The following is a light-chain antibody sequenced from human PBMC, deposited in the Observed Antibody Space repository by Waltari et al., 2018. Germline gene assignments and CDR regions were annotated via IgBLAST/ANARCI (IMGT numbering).Light chain of an antibody. J-gene: IGKJ5*01. CDR3: QQYDNLPGT. CDR1: QDIGND. Sequence: IQMTQSPSSLSASVGYRVTITCRASQDIGNDLGWYQQKPGKAPKLLIYDASNLETGVPSRFSGSGSGTDFTFTISSLQPEDIATYYCQQYDNLPGTFGQGTRLEIK. V-gene: IGKV1-33*01. CDR2: DAS.